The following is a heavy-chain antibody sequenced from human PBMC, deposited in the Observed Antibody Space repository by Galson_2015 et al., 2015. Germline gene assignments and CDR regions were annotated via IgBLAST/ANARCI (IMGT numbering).Heavy chain of an antibody. V-gene: IGHV3-23*01. CDR1: GFTFKNYA. CDR3: AKDRAPWVGWFRADDALDI. CDR2: ISGSGAGT. D-gene: IGHD3-10*01. Sequence: LRLSCAASGFTFKNYALTWVRQAPGEGLEWVSVISGSGAGTYYADSVKGRFTISRDNSKNTLYLQMNSLTAEDTAMYYCAKDRAPWVGWFRADDALDIWGQGTMLIVS. J-gene: IGHJ3*02.